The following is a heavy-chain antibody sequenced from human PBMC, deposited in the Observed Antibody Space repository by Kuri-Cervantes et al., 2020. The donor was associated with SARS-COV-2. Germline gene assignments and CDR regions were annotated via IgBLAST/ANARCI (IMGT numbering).Heavy chain of an antibody. Sequence: LSLTCAASGFTFSSYEMNWVRQAPGKGLEWVSYISSSGSTIYYADSVKGRFTISRDNAKNSLYLQMNSLRAEDTAVYYCARESQNFDYWGHGTLVTVSS. V-gene: IGHV3-48*03. CDR2: ISSSGSTI. CDR3: ARESQNFDY. CDR1: GFTFSSYE. J-gene: IGHJ4*01.